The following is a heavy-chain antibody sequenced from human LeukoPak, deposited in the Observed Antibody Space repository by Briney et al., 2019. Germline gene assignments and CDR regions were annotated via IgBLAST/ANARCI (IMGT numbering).Heavy chain of an antibody. J-gene: IGHJ4*02. CDR1: GDSVSSNSAT. CDR2: TYYRSKWSN. D-gene: IGHD6-19*01. Sequence: PSQTLPLTCAISGDSVSSNSATWDWIRQSPSRGLEWLGRTYYRSKWSNEYELSVKSRIIIDPDTSKNQFSLQLNSVTPEDTAIYYCARFVSGRLDYWGQGSLVTVSS. CDR3: ARFVSGRLDY. V-gene: IGHV6-1*01.